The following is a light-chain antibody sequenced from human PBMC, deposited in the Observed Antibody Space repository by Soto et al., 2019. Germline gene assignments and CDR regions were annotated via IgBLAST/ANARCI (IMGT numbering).Light chain of an antibody. CDR3: QKYNSALT. Sequence: DIQMTQSPSSRSSSLGDRSSITCRASQDISNYLAWYQQKPGKVPKLLIYSASTLQSGVPSRFSGSGSGTDFTLTISSMQPEDVATYFCQKYNSALTFGQGTRLEIK. CDR2: SAS. V-gene: IGKV1-27*01. J-gene: IGKJ5*01. CDR1: QDISNY.